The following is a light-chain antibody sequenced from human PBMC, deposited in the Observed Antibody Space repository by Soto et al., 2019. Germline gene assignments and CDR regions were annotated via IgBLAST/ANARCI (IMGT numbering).Light chain of an antibody. CDR3: QQYGSSPQWK. CDR1: QSISSSY. V-gene: IGKV3-20*01. Sequence: DIVLTHAPGATGLFSVEKANLSRRCRQSISSSYLAWCQKKPGQAPTLIIYGAYSRATGIPDRFSGSGSGTDFTLTIRRLEPEDFAVYYCQQYGSSPQWKCGKGTKGDIK. J-gene: IGKJ1*01. CDR2: GAY.